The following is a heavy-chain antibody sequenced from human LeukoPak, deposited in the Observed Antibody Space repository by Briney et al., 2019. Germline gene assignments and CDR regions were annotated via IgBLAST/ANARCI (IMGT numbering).Heavy chain of an antibody. V-gene: IGHV5-51*03. CDR2: IYPGDSDT. J-gene: IGHJ6*03. CDR3: ARGDYDSSGYYQPLHYYYYMDV. Sequence: KPGESLKISCKGSGYSFTGYWIGWVRQMPGKGLEWMGIIYPGDSDTRYSPSFQGQVTISADKSISTAYLQWSSLKAPDTAMYYCARGDYDSSGYYQPLHYYYYMDVWGKGTTVTVSS. CDR1: GYSFTGYW. D-gene: IGHD3-22*01.